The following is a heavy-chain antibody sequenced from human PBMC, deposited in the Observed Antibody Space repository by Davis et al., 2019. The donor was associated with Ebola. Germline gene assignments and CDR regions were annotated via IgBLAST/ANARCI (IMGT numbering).Heavy chain of an antibody. CDR2: IYDSGRT. V-gene: IGHV4-59*11. CDR3: VRFGRGAY. Sequence: PSETLSVTCTVSDGSISSHYWHWIRQPPGKGLEWVGIIYDSGRTNYNPSLKSRVTISADTSKNQFSLNLRSVTAADTAVYYCVRFGRGAYWGQGTLATVSS. CDR1: DGSISSHY. D-gene: IGHD3-16*01. J-gene: IGHJ4*02.